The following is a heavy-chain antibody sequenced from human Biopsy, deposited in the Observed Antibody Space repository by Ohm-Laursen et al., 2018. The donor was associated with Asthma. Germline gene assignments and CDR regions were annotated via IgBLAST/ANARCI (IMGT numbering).Heavy chain of an antibody. Sequence: TLSLTCTVSGGSISSDYWSWLRQSPGKGLEWIGYIHNNGNTNYNPSLKSRVTISLDTSKNHFSLRLSFVTAADTAVYFCARGQGRGIQLWSLDPWGQGILVTVSS. CDR3: ARGQGRGIQLWSLDP. V-gene: IGHV4-59*01. CDR1: GGSISSDY. CDR2: IHNNGNT. J-gene: IGHJ5*02. D-gene: IGHD5-18*01.